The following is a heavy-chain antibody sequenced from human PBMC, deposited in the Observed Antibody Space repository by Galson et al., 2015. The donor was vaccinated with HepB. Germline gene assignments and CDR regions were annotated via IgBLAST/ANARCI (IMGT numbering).Heavy chain of an antibody. CDR2: IWYDGSKK. J-gene: IGHJ4*02. Sequence: SLRLSCAASGFTFSDYGMHWVRQAPGKGLEWVAVIWYDGSKKYYADSVRGRFTISRDNSKNTLYLQMNSLRAEDTAVYHCARDIRQRIAAAYYWGQGTLVTVSS. V-gene: IGHV3-33*01. CDR1: GFTFSDYG. CDR3: ARDIRQRIAAAYY. D-gene: IGHD6-13*01.